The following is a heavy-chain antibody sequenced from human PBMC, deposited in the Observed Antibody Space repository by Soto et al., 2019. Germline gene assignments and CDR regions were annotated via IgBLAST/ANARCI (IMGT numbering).Heavy chain of an antibody. CDR2: ISYDGSNK. D-gene: IGHD2-21*02. J-gene: IGHJ6*02. CDR3: AKGEGDPAPYRGMDV. CDR1: GFTFSSYG. Sequence: QVQLVESGGGVVQPGRSLRLSCAASGFTFSSYGMHWVRQAPGKGLEWVAVISYDGSNKYYADSVKGRFTISRDNSKNTLYLQMNSLRAEDTAVYYCAKGEGDPAPYRGMDVWGQGTTVTVSS. V-gene: IGHV3-30*18.